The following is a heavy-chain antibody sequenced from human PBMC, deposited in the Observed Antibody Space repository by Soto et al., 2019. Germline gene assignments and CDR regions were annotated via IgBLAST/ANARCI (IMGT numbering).Heavy chain of an antibody. D-gene: IGHD3-22*01. V-gene: IGHV4-39*01. CDR1: GGSIDRSNYY. CDR3: ARHFVAVVIKGWGY. J-gene: IGHJ4*02. CDR2: TYYNGNA. Sequence: SETLSLTCTVSGGSIDRSNYYWDWIRQPPGKGLEWIGTTYYNGNAYYNPSLKSRVTMSVDTSKNQFSLRLISVTAADTAVYYCARHFVAVVIKGWGYWGQGTLVTVS.